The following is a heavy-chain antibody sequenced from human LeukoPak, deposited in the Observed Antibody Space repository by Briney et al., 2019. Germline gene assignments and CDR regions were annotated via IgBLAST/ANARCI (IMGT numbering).Heavy chain of an antibody. J-gene: IGHJ4*02. CDR1: GGSISSSSYY. D-gene: IGHD3-10*01. Sequence: SETLSLTCTVSGGSISSSSYYWGWIRQPPGKGLEWIGSIYYSGSTYYNPSLKSRVTKSVDTSKNQFSLKLSSVTAADTAVYYCATVTLLVRGVTVFDYWGQGTLVTVSS. CDR2: IYYSGST. CDR3: ATVTLLVRGVTVFDY. V-gene: IGHV4-39*01.